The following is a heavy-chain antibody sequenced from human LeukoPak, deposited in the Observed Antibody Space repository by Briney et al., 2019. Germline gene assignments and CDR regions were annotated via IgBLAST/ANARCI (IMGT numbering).Heavy chain of an antibody. J-gene: IGHJ4*02. Sequence: SETLSLTCTVSGGSISSSSYYWGWIRQPPGKGLEWIGSIYYSGSTYYNPSLKSRVTISVDTSKNQFSLKLSSVTAADTAVYYCAIDCRGGSCLARDYWGQGTLVTVSS. CDR3: AIDCRGGSCLARDY. CDR2: IYYSGST. CDR1: GGSISSSSYY. D-gene: IGHD2-15*01. V-gene: IGHV4-39*01.